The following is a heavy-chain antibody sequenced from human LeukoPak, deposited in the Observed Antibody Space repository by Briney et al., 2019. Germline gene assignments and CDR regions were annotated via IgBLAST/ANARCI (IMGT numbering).Heavy chain of an antibody. CDR3: ARAGSSSRWVNDY. CDR1: GYTFTSYG. D-gene: IGHD6-13*01. Sequence: ASVKVSCKASGYTFTSYGISWVRQAPGQGLEWMGWINPNSGGTNYAQKFQGRVTMTRDTSISTAYMELSRLRSDDTAVFYCARAGSSSRWVNDYWGQGTLVTVSS. J-gene: IGHJ4*02. V-gene: IGHV1-2*02. CDR2: INPNSGGT.